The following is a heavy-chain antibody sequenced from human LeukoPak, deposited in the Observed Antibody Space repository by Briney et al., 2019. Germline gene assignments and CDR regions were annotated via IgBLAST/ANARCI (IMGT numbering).Heavy chain of an antibody. CDR3: AKAADYDSSGYYQTLDY. CDR2: ISGSGGSS. CDR1: GFTFSSYD. D-gene: IGHD3-22*01. J-gene: IGHJ4*02. V-gene: IGHV3-23*01. Sequence: TGGSLRLSCAASGFTFSSYDMSWVRQAPGKGLEWVSAISGSGGSSYHADSVKGRFTISRDNSKNTLYLQMNSLRAEDTAVYYCAKAADYDSSGYYQTLDYWGQGTLVTVSS.